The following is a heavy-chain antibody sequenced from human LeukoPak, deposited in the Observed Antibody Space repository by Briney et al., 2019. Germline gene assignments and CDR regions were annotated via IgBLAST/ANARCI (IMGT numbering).Heavy chain of an antibody. Sequence: ASVKVSCKASGYTFTGYYMHWVRQAPGQGLEWMGWINPNSGGTNYAQKLQGRVTMTRDTSISTAYMELSRLRSDDTAVYYCARVTPLVVGSLGSLKYWGQGTLVTVSS. D-gene: IGHD2-21*01. V-gene: IGHV1-2*02. CDR1: GYTFTGYY. CDR2: INPNSGGT. J-gene: IGHJ4*02. CDR3: ARVTPLVVGSLGSLKY.